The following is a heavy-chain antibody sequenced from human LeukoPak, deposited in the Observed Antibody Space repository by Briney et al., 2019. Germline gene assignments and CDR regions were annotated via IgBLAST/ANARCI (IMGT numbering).Heavy chain of an antibody. CDR2: MNPNSGNT. CDR1: GYTFTGYD. D-gene: IGHD3-22*01. V-gene: IGHV1-8*01. J-gene: IGHJ5*02. Sequence: ASVKVSCKASGYTFTGYDINWVRQATGQGLEWMGWMNPNSGNTGYAQKFQGRVTMTRNTSISTAYMELSSLRSEDTAVYYCARGRKNYYDSSGYYPSNWFDPWGQGTLVTVSS. CDR3: ARGRKNYYDSSGYYPSNWFDP.